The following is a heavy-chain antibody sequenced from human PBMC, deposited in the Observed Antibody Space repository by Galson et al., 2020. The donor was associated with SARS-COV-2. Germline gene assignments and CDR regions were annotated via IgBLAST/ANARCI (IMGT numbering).Heavy chain of an antibody. CDR3: ARLHYGEYAPEAFDM. CDR2: ISHSGGT. CDR1: GTSLRSGSNS. V-gene: IGHV4-30-2*01. J-gene: IGHJ3*02. Sequence: SETLSLTFAVSGTSLRSGSNSWNWLRQTPGKGLEWIGYISHSGGTYYNPSLKSRVTISGDRSKNQFSLRLSSVTAADTAVYYCARLHYGEYAPEAFDMWGPGTRVTVAS. D-gene: IGHD4-17*01.